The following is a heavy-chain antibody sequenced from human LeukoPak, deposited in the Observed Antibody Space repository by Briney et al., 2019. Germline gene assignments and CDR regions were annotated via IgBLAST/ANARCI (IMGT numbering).Heavy chain of an antibody. CDR1: GFTFRSYG. J-gene: IGHJ1*01. CDR3: APGGYCSSTTCPEYFQH. Sequence: GGSLRLSCAASGFTFRSYGMHWVRQAPGKGLEWVAVISYDGSNKYYGDSVKGRFTISRDNSKNTLYLQMNSLRAEDTAVYYCAPGGYCSSTTCPEYFQHWGRGTLVTVSS. V-gene: IGHV3-30*03. D-gene: IGHD2-2*01. CDR2: ISYDGSNK.